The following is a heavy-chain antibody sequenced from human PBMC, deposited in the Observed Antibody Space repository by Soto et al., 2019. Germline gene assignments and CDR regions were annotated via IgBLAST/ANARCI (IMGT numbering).Heavy chain of an antibody. D-gene: IGHD3-10*01. CDR2: IYPSGTT. V-gene: IGHV4-4*07. CDR1: GDSFSSYY. CDR3: ARDDYGSAGMDV. J-gene: IGHJ6*02. Sequence: TLSLTCTVSGDSFSSYYWSWIRQPAGKGLEWIGRIYPSGTTNYNPSLKSRLTLSRDTSKNQFSLSLRSVTAADTAVYFCARDDYGSAGMDVWGQGTTVTVSS.